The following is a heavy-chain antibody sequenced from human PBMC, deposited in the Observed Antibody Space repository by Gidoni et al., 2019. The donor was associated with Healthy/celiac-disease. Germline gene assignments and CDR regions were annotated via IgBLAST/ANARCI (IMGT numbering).Heavy chain of an antibody. CDR3: SIAAPPGEFDY. CDR1: GGSISSYY. Sequence: QVQLQASGPGLVKPSETLSLTCTVSGGSISSYYWSWIRQPPGKGLEWIGYIYYSGSTNYNPSLKSRVTISVDTSKNQFSLKLSSVTAADTAVYYCSIAAPPGEFDYWGQGTLVTVSS. CDR2: IYYSGST. J-gene: IGHJ4*02. D-gene: IGHD6-6*01. V-gene: IGHV4-59*01.